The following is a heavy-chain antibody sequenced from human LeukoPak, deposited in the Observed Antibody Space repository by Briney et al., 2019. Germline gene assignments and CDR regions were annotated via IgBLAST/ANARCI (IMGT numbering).Heavy chain of an antibody. CDR1: GFTFSSYS. V-gene: IGHV3-21*01. CDR2: ISSSSSYI. CDR3: ARDSGDGYPLDY. Sequence: SGGSLRLSCAASGFTFSSYSMNWVRQAPGKGLEWVSSISSSSSYIYYADSVKGRFTISRDNAKNSLYLQMNSLRAEDTAVYYCARDSGDGYPLDYWGQGTLVTVSS. J-gene: IGHJ4*02. D-gene: IGHD5-24*01.